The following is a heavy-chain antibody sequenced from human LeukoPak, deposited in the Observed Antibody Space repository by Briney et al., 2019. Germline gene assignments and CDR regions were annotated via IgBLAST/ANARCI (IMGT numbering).Heavy chain of an antibody. V-gene: IGHV1-18*01. CDR2: IRADNGNT. CDR3: ARDLGYYDNGGSDYGMDV. J-gene: IGHJ6*02. D-gene: IGHD3-22*01. Sequence: GASVKVSCKASGYTFTSYAMHWVRQAPAQGLEWMGWIRADNGNTDYAQKFQGRVTMTTDTSTSTAYMELRSLRSDDTAVYYCARDLGYYDNGGSDYGMDVWGQGTTVTVSS. CDR1: GYTFTSYA.